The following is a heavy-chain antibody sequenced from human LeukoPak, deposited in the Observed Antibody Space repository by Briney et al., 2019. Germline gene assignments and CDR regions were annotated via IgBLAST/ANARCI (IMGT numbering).Heavy chain of an antibody. CDR1: GYTFTSYD. CDR2: MNPNSGNT. J-gene: IGHJ4*02. Sequence: GASVKVSCKASGYTFTSYDINWVRQATGQGLEWMGWMNPNSGNTGYAQKFQSRVTMTRNTSISTAYMELSSLRSEDTAVYYCARGRVRGVTTPLGYWGQGTLVTVSS. CDR3: ARGRVRGVTTPLGY. V-gene: IGHV1-8*01. D-gene: IGHD3-10*01.